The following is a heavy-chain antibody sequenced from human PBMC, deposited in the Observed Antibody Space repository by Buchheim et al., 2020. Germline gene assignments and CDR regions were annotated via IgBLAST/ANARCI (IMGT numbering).Heavy chain of an antibody. V-gene: IGHV4-59*01. CDR2: ILHNGNT. D-gene: IGHD1-26*01. CDR3: ARENWERPPHWYLEL. Sequence: QVQLQESGPRLVKPSETLSLTCTVSGGSISSYYWSWIRQSPGKGLEWIGYILHNGNTHYNPSLNSPVTMFVDIAKDPFSLKLSSVTAADTAVYYCARENWERPPHWYLELWGRGTL. J-gene: IGHJ2*01. CDR1: GGSISSYY.